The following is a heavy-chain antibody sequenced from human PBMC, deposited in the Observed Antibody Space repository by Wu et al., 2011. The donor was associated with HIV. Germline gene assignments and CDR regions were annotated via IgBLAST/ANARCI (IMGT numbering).Heavy chain of an antibody. V-gene: IGHV1-2*02. Sequence: QVQLVQSGAEVKKPGASVKVSCKASGYTFTAYYMHWLRQAPGQGLEWMGWINPHSGGTNFAQKFQGRVTMTRDTSITTAYMELSRLRSDDTAVYYCARDPYSSSFYYYYFMDVWANGTTVTVSS. J-gene: IGHJ6*03. CDR1: GYTFTAYY. D-gene: IGHD6-6*01. CDR3: ARDPYSSSFYYYYFMDV. CDR2: INPHSGGT.